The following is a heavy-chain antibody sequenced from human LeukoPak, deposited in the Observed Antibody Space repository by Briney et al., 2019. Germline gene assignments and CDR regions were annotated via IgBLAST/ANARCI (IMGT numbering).Heavy chain of an antibody. CDR3: ARDYFPTAMVLNPEYYFDY. CDR2: INPSGGST. D-gene: IGHD5-18*01. CDR1: GYTFTSYG. V-gene: IGHV1-46*01. Sequence: ASVKVSCKASGYTFTSYGISWVRQAPGQGLEWMGIINPSGGSTSYAQKFQGRVTMTRDTSTSTVYMELSSLRSEDTAVYYCARDYFPTAMVLNPEYYFDYWGQGTLVTVSS. J-gene: IGHJ4*02.